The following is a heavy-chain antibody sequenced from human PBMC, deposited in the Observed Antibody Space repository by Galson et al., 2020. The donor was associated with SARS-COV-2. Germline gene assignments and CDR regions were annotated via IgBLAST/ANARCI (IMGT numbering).Heavy chain of an antibody. D-gene: IGHD3-3*01. V-gene: IGHV1-46*01. CDR3: AREHDDMSSSAFDY. CDR2: ITPNGGNT. Sequence: ASVNVSRKASGYIFTKNYIHWVRQAPGQGLEWVGVITPNGGNTLYAPRFQGRVTMTWDTSTTTVDLELSGLRSDDTAIYYCAREHDDMSSSAFDYWGQGTLVTVSS. J-gene: IGHJ4*02. CDR1: GYIFTKNY.